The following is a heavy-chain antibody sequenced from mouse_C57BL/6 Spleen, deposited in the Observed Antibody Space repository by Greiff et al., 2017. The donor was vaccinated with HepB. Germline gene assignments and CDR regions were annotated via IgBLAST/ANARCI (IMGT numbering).Heavy chain of an antibody. V-gene: IGHV1-80*01. D-gene: IGHD3-2*02. CDR3: AREKGGAQARGFDY. Sequence: LEESGAELVKPGASVKISCKASGYAFSSYWMNWVKQRPGKGLEWIGQIYPGDGDTNYNGKFKGKATLTADKSSSTAYMQLSSLTSEDSAVYFCAREKGGAQARGFDYWGQGTTLTVSS. CDR2: IYPGDGDT. CDR1: GYAFSSYW. J-gene: IGHJ2*01.